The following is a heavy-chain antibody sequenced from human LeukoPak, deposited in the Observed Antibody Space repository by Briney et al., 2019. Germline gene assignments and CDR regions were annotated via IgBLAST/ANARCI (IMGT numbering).Heavy chain of an antibody. CDR3: EEAGTDY. CDR2: ISRSGTTT. D-gene: IGHD6-13*01. Sequence: GSLRLSCAASGFTSRNYSMNWVRQAPGKGLDWISYISRSGTTTYYADSVKGRFTISRDNAKNSLYLRMNSLRAEDTAVYYCEEAGTDYWGQGTLVTVSS. CDR1: GFTSRNYS. J-gene: IGHJ4*02. V-gene: IGHV3-48*04.